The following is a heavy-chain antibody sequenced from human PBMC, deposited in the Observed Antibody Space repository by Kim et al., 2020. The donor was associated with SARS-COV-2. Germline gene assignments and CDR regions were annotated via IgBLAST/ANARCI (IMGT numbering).Heavy chain of an antibody. V-gene: IGHV3-11*04. CDR3: ARDHEYFQH. CDR2: STI. Sequence: STIYYADSVKGRFTISRDNAKNSLYLQMNSLRAEDTAVYYCARDHEYFQHWGQGTLVTVSS. J-gene: IGHJ1*01.